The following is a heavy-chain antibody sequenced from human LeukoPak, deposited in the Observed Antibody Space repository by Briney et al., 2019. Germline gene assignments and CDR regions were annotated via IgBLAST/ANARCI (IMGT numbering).Heavy chain of an antibody. CDR1: GYTFTGYY. D-gene: IGHD5-18*01. Sequence: GASVKVSCKASGYTFTGYYMHWVRQAPGQGLEWMRWINPNSGGTNYAQKFQGRVTMTRDTSISTAYMELSRLRSDDTAVYYCARDWVIQSNWFDPWGQGTLVTVSS. J-gene: IGHJ5*02. CDR2: INPNSGGT. V-gene: IGHV1-2*02. CDR3: ARDWVIQSNWFDP.